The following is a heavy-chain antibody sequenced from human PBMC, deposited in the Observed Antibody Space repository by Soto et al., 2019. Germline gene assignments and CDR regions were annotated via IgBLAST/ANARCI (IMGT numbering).Heavy chain of an antibody. D-gene: IGHD3-22*01. CDR3: ARGTIVVVISGAFDI. Sequence: TLSLTCTVSGGSISSGDYYWSWNRQPQGKGREWNGYIYYSGSTYYNPSLRRRVTISVDTSKNQFSLKLSYVTAADTAVDYSARGTIVVVISGAFDICGQGPTAT. V-gene: IGHV4-30-4*08. CDR2: IYYSGST. CDR1: GGSISSGDYY. J-gene: IGHJ3*02.